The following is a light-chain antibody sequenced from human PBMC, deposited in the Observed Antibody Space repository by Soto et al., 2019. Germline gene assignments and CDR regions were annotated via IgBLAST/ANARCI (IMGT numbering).Light chain of an antibody. Sequence: QSVLTQPPSVSAAPGQKVTISCSGSSANIGGNYVSWYQHIPGTAPKLVNYDSDKRPSEIPDRFSGSKSGTSATLDITGLQTGDEADYYCGAWDGSLSVVLFGGGTKLTVL. J-gene: IGLJ2*01. CDR2: DSD. CDR3: GAWDGSLSVVL. V-gene: IGLV1-51*01. CDR1: SANIGGNY.